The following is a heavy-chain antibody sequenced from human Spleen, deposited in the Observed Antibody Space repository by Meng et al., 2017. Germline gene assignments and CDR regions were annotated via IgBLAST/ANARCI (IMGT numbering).Heavy chain of an antibody. D-gene: IGHD1-26*01. V-gene: IGHV4-61*01. CDR2: IYYSGST. Sequence: APRQEPASRLVRPSATLSLTFTVSGGSVSSCSYYWSWIRQPPGKGLEWIGYIYYSGSTNYNPSLKSRVTISVDTSKNQFSLKLSSVTAADTAVYYCARVDGLLGDAFDIWGQGTMVTVSS. CDR3: ARVDGLLGDAFDI. J-gene: IGHJ3*02. CDR1: GGSVSSCSYY.